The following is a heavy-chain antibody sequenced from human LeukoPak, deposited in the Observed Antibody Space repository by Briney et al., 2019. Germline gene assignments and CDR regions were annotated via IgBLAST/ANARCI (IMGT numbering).Heavy chain of an antibody. J-gene: IGHJ3*02. CDR3: ASSSGYYDSSGYLEDDAFDI. D-gene: IGHD3-22*01. V-gene: IGHV4-59*08. CDR2: IYHSGST. CDR1: GGSISSYY. Sequence: SETLSLTCTVSGGSISSYYWNWIRQPPGKGLEWIGSIYHSGSTYYNPSLKSRVTISVDTSKNQFSLKLSSVTAADTAVYYCASSSGYYDSSGYLEDDAFDIWGQGTMVTVSS.